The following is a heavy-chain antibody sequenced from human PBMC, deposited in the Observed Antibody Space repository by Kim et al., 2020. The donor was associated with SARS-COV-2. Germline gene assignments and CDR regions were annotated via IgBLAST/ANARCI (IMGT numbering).Heavy chain of an antibody. CDR2: IYYSGST. J-gene: IGHJ4*02. CDR3: ARHLLAFDY. V-gene: IGHV4-39*01. Sequence: SDTLSLTCTVSGGSISSSSYYWGWIRQPPGKGLEWIGSIYYSGSTYYNPSLKSRVTISVDTSKNQFSLKLSSVTAADTAVYYCARHLLAFDYWGQGTLVTVSS. D-gene: IGHD3-3*02. CDR1: GGSISSSSYY.